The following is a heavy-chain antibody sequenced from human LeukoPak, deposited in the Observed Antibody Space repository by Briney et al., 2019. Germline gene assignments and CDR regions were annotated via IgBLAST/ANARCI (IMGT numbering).Heavy chain of an antibody. CDR2: ISGSGGSR. Sequence: GGSLRLSCAASGFTFSSYAMSWVRQAPGKGLEWLSAISGSGGSRYYSGSLKGRFTISRDNSKSTLYLQMTSLRAEDTAVYYCAKSSPIAAAGEVSDFWGQGSLVTVSS. D-gene: IGHD6-13*01. CDR1: GFTFSSYA. CDR3: AKSSPIAAAGEVSDF. V-gene: IGHV3-23*01. J-gene: IGHJ4*02.